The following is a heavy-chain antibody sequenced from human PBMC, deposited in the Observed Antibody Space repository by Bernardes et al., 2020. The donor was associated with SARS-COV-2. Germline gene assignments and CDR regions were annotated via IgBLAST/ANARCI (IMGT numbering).Heavy chain of an antibody. Sequence: SVKVSCKASGGTFSTYAISWVRQAPGQGLEWMGGIIPGSGPANYAQKFQGRVTITADKSTSTAYMELSSLSSDDTAVYYCARDARDVNTYGYGLDYWGQGTLVTVAS. CDR1: GGTFSTYA. J-gene: IGHJ4*02. CDR2: IIPGSGPA. D-gene: IGHD5-18*01. CDR3: ARDARDVNTYGYGLDY. V-gene: IGHV1-69*06.